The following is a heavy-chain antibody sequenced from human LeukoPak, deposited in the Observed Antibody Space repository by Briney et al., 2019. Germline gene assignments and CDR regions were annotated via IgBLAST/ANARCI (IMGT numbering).Heavy chain of an antibody. CDR2: INASGGNT. Sequence: AGGSLRLSCAASGFAFSFYAMSWVRQAPGKGPEWVSTINASGGNTYFAGSVKGRFTISRDNSKNTVYLQLNSLRAEDTAVYYCAKPISGSLAETGDWFHPWGQGTLVTVSS. J-gene: IGHJ5*02. CDR3: AKPISGSLAETGDWFHP. D-gene: IGHD6-19*01. CDR1: GFAFSFYA. V-gene: IGHV3-23*01.